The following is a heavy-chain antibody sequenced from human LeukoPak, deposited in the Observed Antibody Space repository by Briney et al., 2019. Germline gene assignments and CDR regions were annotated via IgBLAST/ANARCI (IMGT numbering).Heavy chain of an antibody. Sequence: GESLKISCKGSGYSFTSYWIGWVRQMPGKGLEWMGIIYPGDSDTRYSPSFQGQVTISADKSISTAYLQWSSLKASDTAMYYCARRRQRGYSSSWYVDASDIWGQGTMVTVSS. CDR3: ARRRQRGYSSSWYVDASDI. V-gene: IGHV5-51*01. J-gene: IGHJ3*02. CDR2: IYPGDSDT. D-gene: IGHD6-13*01. CDR1: GYSFTSYW.